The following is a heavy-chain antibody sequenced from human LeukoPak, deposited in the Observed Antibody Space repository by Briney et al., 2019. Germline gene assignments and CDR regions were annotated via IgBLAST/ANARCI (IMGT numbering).Heavy chain of an antibody. D-gene: IGHD3-3*01. CDR2: IYPGDSDT. J-gene: IGHJ4*02. CDR1: GYSFTSYW. Sequence: GESLKISCKGSGYSFTSYWVGWVRQTPGKGLEWMGIIYPGDSDTRYSPSFQGQVTISADKSISTAYLQWSSLKASDTAMYYCARNNGFWSGYYDYWGQGTLVTVSS. V-gene: IGHV5-51*01. CDR3: ARNNGFWSGYYDY.